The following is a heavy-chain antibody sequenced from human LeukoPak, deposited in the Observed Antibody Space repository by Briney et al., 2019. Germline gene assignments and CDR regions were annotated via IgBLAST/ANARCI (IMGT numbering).Heavy chain of an antibody. CDR1: GGSISSYY. Sequence: SQTLSLTCTVSGGSISSYYWSWIRQPPGKGLEWIGSIYYSGSTNYNPSLKSRVTISVDTSKNQFSLKLSSVTAADTAVYYCARAGGDYDFWSGYYYYMDVWGKGTTVTVSS. V-gene: IGHV4-59*01. CDR2: IYYSGST. D-gene: IGHD3-3*01. J-gene: IGHJ6*03. CDR3: ARAGGDYDFWSGYYYYMDV.